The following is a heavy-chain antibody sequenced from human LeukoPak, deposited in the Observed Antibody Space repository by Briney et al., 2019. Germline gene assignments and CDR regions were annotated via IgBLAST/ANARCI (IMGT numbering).Heavy chain of an antibody. V-gene: IGHV1-2*02. CDR3: ARERRGDYCSGGSCLTAYYFDY. D-gene: IGHD2-15*01. CDR2: INPNSGDT. J-gene: IGHJ4*02. Sequence: GASVKVSCKASGYAFTGYYIHWVRQAPGQGLEWMGWINPNSGDTDYAQNSQGRVTMTRDTSITTAYMELSRLRSDDTAVYYCARERRGDYCSGGSCLTAYYFDYWGQGTLVTVSS. CDR1: GYAFTGYY.